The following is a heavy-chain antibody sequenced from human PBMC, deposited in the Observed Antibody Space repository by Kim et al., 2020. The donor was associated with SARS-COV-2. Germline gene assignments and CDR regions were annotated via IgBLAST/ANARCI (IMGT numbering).Heavy chain of an antibody. CDR1: GFTFSTYG. D-gene: IGHD5-18*01. V-gene: IGHV3-33*01. J-gene: IGHJ6*02. Sequence: GGSLRLSCAASGFTFSTYGMHWVRQAPGKGLEWVAVIWYDGSKKYYADSVKGRFTISRDNSKNTLFLQMNSLRAEDTAVYYCARGYSSSYYYYGMDVWGHGTTVTVSS. CDR2: IWYDGSKK. CDR3: ARGYSSSYYYYGMDV.